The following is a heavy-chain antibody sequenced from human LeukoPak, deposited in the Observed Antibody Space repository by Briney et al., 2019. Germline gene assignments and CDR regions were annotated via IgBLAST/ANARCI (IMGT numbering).Heavy chain of an antibody. J-gene: IGHJ5*02. CDR3: ARGVVGKNWFDP. D-gene: IGHD2-15*01. CDR2: IIPILGIA. Sequence: SVKVSCKASGGTFSSYAISWVRQAPGQGLEWMRRIIPILGIANYAQKFQGRVTITADKSTSTAYMELSSLRSEDTAVYYCARGVVGKNWFDPWGQGTLVTVSS. V-gene: IGHV1-69*04. CDR1: GGTFSSYA.